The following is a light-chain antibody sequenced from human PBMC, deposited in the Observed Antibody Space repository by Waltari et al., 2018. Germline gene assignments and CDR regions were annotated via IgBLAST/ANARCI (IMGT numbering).Light chain of an antibody. CDR1: SSNIGAGYE. CDR2: RNN. Sequence: QSVLTQPPSVSGAPGQRVTISCNGSSSNIGAGYEVHWYQQLPGTAPKVLMYRNNNRPSGVPDRFSGSKSGTSASLAITGLQAEDEADYFCQSYDSSLSGSGVFGGGTRLTVL. V-gene: IGLV1-40*01. J-gene: IGLJ3*02. CDR3: QSYDSSLSGSGV.